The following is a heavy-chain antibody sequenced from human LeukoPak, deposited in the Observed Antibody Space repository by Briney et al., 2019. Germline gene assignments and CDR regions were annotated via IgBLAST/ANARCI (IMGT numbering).Heavy chain of an antibody. D-gene: IGHD5-24*01. V-gene: IGHV3-21*01. J-gene: IGHJ4*02. Sequence: GGSLRLSCAASGFTFSSYSMNWVRQAPGKGLEWVSSISSSSSYIYYADSVKGRFTISRDNAKNSLYLQMNSLRKEDTAVYYCARPSPPGDGYNPCDFWGQGTLVTVSS. CDR1: GFTFSSYS. CDR3: ARPSPPGDGYNPCDF. CDR2: ISSSSSYI.